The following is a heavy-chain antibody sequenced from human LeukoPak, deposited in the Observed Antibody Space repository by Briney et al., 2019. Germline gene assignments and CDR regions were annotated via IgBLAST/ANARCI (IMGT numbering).Heavy chain of an antibody. CDR3: ASPCSGGTCLDY. CDR1: GFTFSSYW. J-gene: IGHJ4*02. Sequence: GGSLRLSCAASGFTFSSYWMSWVRQAPGKGLEWVSYISSSGSDIYYADSVKGRFTISRDNAKNSLYLQMNSLRAEDTAVYYCASPCSGGTCLDYWGQGTLVTVSS. CDR2: ISSSGSDI. D-gene: IGHD2-15*01. V-gene: IGHV3-21*05.